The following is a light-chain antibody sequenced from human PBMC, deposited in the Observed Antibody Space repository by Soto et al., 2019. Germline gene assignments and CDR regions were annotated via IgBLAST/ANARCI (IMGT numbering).Light chain of an antibody. CDR1: TSDVGSFNH. Sequence: QSALTQPASVSGSPGQSITISCTGTTSDVGSFNHVSWYQHHPGKAPKLMIYEDNKRPSGVSNRFSGSKSGYTASLTISGLQAADEADYYCCSYAGTSAPVVFGGGTKVTVL. V-gene: IGLV2-23*01. J-gene: IGLJ2*01. CDR3: CSYAGTSAPVV. CDR2: EDN.